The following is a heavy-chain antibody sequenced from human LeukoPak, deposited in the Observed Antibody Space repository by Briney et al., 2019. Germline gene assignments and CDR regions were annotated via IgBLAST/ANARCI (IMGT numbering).Heavy chain of an antibody. V-gene: IGHV3-23*01. CDR3: AKRTPYSSGSYYFDY. CDR2: ISGSGGTT. J-gene: IGHJ4*02. Sequence: SGGSLRLSCEVSGFTLSSYAMSWVRQAPGKGLEWVSAISGSGGTTNYADSVKGRLTISRDNSQNTLYLQMNSLRAEDTAVYYCAKRTPYSSGSYYFDYWGQGTLVTVSS. D-gene: IGHD3-22*01. CDR1: GFTLSSYA.